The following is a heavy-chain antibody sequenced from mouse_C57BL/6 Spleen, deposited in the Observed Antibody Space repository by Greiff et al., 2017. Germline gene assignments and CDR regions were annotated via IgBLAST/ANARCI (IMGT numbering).Heavy chain of an antibody. CDR1: GYAFSSYW. D-gene: IGHD2-4*01. Sequence: LMESGASVKISCKASGYAFSSYWMTWVKQRPGKGLEWIGQIYPGDGYTNYNGKFKGNATLTADKSSITAYVQLSSLTSEESGVYICARSPSYDYDRNYAMDYWGQGTSVTVSS. J-gene: IGHJ4*01. CDR3: ARSPSYDYDRNYAMDY. V-gene: IGHV1-80*01. CDR2: IYPGDGYT.